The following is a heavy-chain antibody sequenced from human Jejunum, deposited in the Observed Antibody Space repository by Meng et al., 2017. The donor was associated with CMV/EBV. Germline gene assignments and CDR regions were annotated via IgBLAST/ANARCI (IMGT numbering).Heavy chain of an antibody. D-gene: IGHD3-10*01. Sequence: SGFTFSSYAMTWVRQAPGKGLEWVSSISGSGGGTEYADSVKGRFSVSRDNSENTVYPQMNSLKPEDTAIYYCARDLIPWASGTPDHWGQGTLVTVSS. CDR2: ISGSGGGT. CDR1: GFTFSSYA. V-gene: IGHV3-23*01. CDR3: ARDLIPWASGTPDH. J-gene: IGHJ5*02.